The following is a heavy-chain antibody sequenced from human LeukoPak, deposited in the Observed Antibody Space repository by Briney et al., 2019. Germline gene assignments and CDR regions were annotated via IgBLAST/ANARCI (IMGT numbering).Heavy chain of an antibody. V-gene: IGHV1-24*01. CDR2: FDPEDGET. J-gene: IGHJ4*02. Sequence: ASVKVSCKVSGYTLTELSMHWVRQAPGKGLEWMGGFDPEDGETIYAQKFQGRVTMTEDTSTDTAYMELSSLRSEDTAVYYCATAPKVYYGSGSYEQWGLGTLVTVSS. D-gene: IGHD3-10*01. CDR1: GYTLTELS. CDR3: ATAPKVYYGSGSYEQ.